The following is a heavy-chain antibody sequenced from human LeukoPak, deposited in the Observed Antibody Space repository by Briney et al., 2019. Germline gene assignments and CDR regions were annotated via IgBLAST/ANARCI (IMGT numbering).Heavy chain of an antibody. Sequence: GGSLSLSCAASGFTFSNAWMSWVRQAPGKGLEWVGRIKSKTDGETTDYAALVKGRFTISRDDSKNTLYLQMNSLKTEDTAVYYCTTDSLYYYDSSGTEYAFDIWGQGTMVTVSS. CDR2: IKSKTDGETT. J-gene: IGHJ3*02. CDR1: GFTFSNAW. V-gene: IGHV3-15*01. D-gene: IGHD3-22*01. CDR3: TTDSLYYYDSSGTEYAFDI.